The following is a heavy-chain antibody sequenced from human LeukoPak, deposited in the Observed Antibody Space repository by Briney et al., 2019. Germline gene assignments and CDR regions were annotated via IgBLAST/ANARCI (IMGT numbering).Heavy chain of an antibody. CDR2: INHSGST. CDR3: ARGFITIFGVDPFAY. V-gene: IGHV4-34*01. D-gene: IGHD3-3*01. CDR1: GGSFSGYY. Sequence: SETLSLTCAVYGGSFSGYYWSWIRQPPGKGLEWIGEINHSGSTNYNPSLKSRVTISVDTSKNQFSLKLSSVTAADTAVYYCARGFITIFGVDPFAYWGQGTLVTVSS. J-gene: IGHJ4*02.